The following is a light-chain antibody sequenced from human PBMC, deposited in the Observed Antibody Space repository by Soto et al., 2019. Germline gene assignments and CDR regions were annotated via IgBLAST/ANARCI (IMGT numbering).Light chain of an antibody. CDR3: QAWASGTPGV. Sequence: SYELTQEPSVSVSPGQKASITCSGDTLGDKYVCWYQQKPGQSPVLVIHEDNKRPSGIPERFSGSNSGNTATLTISGTQAMDEAAYYCQAWASGTPGVFGGGTKLTVL. CDR2: EDN. J-gene: IGLJ2*01. V-gene: IGLV3-1*01. CDR1: TLGDKY.